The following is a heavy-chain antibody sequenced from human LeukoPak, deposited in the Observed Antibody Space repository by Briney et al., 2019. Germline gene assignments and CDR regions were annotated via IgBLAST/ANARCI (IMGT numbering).Heavy chain of an antibody. Sequence: GASVKVSCKASGYTFTSYYMHWVRQAPGQGLEWMGIINPSGGSTSYAQKFQGRVTMTRDTSTSTVYMELSSLRSEDTAVYYCARAGKSITMIAVVGAFDTWGQGTMVTVSS. J-gene: IGHJ3*02. D-gene: IGHD3-22*01. CDR3: ARAGKSITMIAVVGAFDT. CDR1: GYTFTSYY. CDR2: INPSGGST. V-gene: IGHV1-46*01.